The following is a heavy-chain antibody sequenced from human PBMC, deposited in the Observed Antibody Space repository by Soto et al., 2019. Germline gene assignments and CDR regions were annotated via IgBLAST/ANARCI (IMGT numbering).Heavy chain of an antibody. Sequence: EVQLVESGGGLVQPGGSLRLSCAASKFTFSNYNMNWVRPAPRKGLEWVSYISSSESTIYYADSVKDRCVIYRDNAENSLYLQMNSLRDEDTAVYYCARGDSSVWDFDYWGQGTLVTVSS. CDR3: ARGDSSVWDFDY. CDR1: KFTFSNYN. J-gene: IGHJ4*02. V-gene: IGHV3-48*02. D-gene: IGHD6-19*01. CDR2: ISSSESTI.